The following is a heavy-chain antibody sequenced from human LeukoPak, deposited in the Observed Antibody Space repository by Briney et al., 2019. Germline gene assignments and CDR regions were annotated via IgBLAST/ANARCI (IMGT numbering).Heavy chain of an antibody. CDR2: LYYSGSTNT. Sequence: TSETLSLTCTVSGGSISRNYWSWIRQPPGKGLEWIGYLYYSGSTNTNYNPSLTSRATISVDTSKNQFSLKLSSVTAADTAVYYCARDHCSSTSCHVDYWGQGTLVTVSS. J-gene: IGHJ4*02. CDR1: GGSISRNY. V-gene: IGHV4-59*01. D-gene: IGHD2-2*01. CDR3: ARDHCSSTSCHVDY.